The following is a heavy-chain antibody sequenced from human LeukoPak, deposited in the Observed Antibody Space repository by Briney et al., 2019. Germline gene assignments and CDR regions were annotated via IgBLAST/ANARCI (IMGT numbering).Heavy chain of an antibody. V-gene: IGHV3-23*01. CDR1: GFTFSSYA. D-gene: IGHD3-22*01. CDR3: AKDVAYYDSSGYYGEWDY. J-gene: IGHJ4*02. Sequence: AGGSLRLSCAASGFTFSSYAMSWVRQAPGKGLEWVSAISGSGGSTYYADSVKGRFTISRDNSKNTLYLQMSSLRAEDTAVYYCAKDVAYYDSSGYYGEWDYWGQGTLVTVSS. CDR2: ISGSGGST.